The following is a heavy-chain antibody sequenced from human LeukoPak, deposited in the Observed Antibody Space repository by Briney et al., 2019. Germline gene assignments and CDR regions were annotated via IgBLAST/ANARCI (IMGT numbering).Heavy chain of an antibody. CDR2: ISNDGSQK. V-gene: IGHV3-30*18. Sequence: GGSLRLSCAASGFTFSSYSMSWVRQAPGKGLEWVAGISNDGSQKYYADSVKGRFTISRENHMNTLYLQMTSLRPEDTAIYYCAKDTGGFYFYYLDVWGKGTTAIVAS. J-gene: IGHJ6*03. CDR1: GFTFSSYS. CDR3: AKDTGGFYFYYLDV. D-gene: IGHD2-8*02.